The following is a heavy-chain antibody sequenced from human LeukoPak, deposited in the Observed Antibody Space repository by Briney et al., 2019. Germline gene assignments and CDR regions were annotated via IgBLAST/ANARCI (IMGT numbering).Heavy chain of an antibody. V-gene: IGHV5-51*01. Sequence: GESLKISCKGSGYTFTNYYIGRVRQTPGKGLEWMGIISPGDSDARYSPSCQGQVTISADKSISTAYLRWSSLKASDTAMYYCARRYCSSTSCNPYFFDYWGQGTLVTVSS. J-gene: IGHJ4*02. CDR3: ARRYCSSTSCNPYFFDY. CDR1: GYTFTNYY. CDR2: ISPGDSDA. D-gene: IGHD2-2*01.